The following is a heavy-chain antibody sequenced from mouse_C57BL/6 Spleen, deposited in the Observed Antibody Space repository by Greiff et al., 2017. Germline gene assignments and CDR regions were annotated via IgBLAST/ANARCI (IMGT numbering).Heavy chain of an antibody. D-gene: IGHD1-1*01. J-gene: IGHJ3*01. Sequence: EVQVVESGAELVKPGASVKLSCTASGFNITDYYMHWVKQRTEQGLEWIGWIDPEDGETRYAPKFQGKATLTANTSSNTAYLQLSSLTSEDSAVYDCATFYYCASSFGFAYWGQGTTVTVSA. V-gene: IGHV14-2*01. CDR2: IDPEDGET. CDR1: GFNITDYY. CDR3: ATFYYCASSFGFAY.